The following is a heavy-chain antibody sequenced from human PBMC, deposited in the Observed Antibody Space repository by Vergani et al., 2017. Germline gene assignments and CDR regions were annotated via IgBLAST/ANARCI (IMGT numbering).Heavy chain of an antibody. D-gene: IGHD4-11*01. J-gene: IGHJ6*03. V-gene: IGHV4-34*01. CDR2: IDHTGRP. CDR1: GGSFTSYH. Sequence: QVQLQQWGGGLLKPSETLSLTCVVNGGSFTSYHWTWIRQSPGEGLEWVGDIDHTGRPDYNPSLKSRLTMSVHKSRNQFSLTLNSVTATDTAIYFCARGNTETNGHLYYYYYMDVWGQGTAVTVS. CDR3: ARGNTETNGHLYYYYYMDV.